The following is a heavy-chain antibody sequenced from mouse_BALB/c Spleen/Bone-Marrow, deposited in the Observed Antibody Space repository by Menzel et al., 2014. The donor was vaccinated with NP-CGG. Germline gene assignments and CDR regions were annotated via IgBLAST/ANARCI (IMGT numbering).Heavy chain of an antibody. CDR2: IRNKANGYTT. D-gene: IGHD1-1*01. Sequence: EVKVEESGGGLVQPGGSLRLSCATSGFTFTDYYMNWVRQPPGKALEWLGFIRNKANGYTTEYSASVKGRFTISRDNSQSILYLQMNTLRAEDSATCYCARDSRSTVSHFDYWVQGTTLTVSS. CDR3: ARDSRSTVSHFDY. J-gene: IGHJ2*01. CDR1: GFTFTDYY. V-gene: IGHV7-3*02.